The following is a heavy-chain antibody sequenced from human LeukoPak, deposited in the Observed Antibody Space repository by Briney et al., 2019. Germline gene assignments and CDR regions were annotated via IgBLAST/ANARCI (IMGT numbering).Heavy chain of an antibody. Sequence: PSETLSLTCAVYGGSFSGYYWSWIRQPPGKGLEWIGEINHSGSTNYNPSLKSRVTISVDTSKNQFSLKLTSVTAADTALYYCAKSRPGGSYRRNWFDPWGQGTLVTVSS. CDR3: AKSRPGGSYRRNWFDP. CDR1: GGSFSGYY. V-gene: IGHV4-34*01. J-gene: IGHJ5*02. D-gene: IGHD1-26*01. CDR2: INHSGST.